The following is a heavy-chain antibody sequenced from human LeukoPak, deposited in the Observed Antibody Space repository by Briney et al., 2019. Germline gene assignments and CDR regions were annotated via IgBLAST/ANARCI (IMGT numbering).Heavy chain of an antibody. CDR3: AKDYASSSWDYGMDV. CDR2: IYYSGST. CDR1: GGSISSYY. V-gene: IGHV4-59*08. D-gene: IGHD4-17*01. J-gene: IGHJ6*02. Sequence: PSETLSLTCTVSGGSISSYYWSWIRQPPGKGLEWIGYIYYSGSTNYNPSLKSRVTISVDTSKNQFSLKLSSVTAADTAVYYCAKDYASSSWDYGMDVWGQGTTVTVSS.